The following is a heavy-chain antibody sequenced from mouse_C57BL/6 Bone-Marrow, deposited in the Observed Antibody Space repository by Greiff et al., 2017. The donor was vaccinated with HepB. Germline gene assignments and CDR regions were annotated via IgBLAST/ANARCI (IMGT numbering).Heavy chain of an antibody. D-gene: IGHD3-2*02. Sequence: QVQLQQSGPGLVAPSQSLSITCTVSGFSLTSYGVDWVRQSPGKGLEWLGVIWGVGSTNYNSALKSRLSISKDNSKSQVFLKMNSLQTDDTAMYYCASDDSSGYPFAYWGQGTLVTVSA. CDR2: IWGVGST. CDR1: GFSLTSYG. CDR3: ASDDSSGYPFAY. V-gene: IGHV2-6*01. J-gene: IGHJ3*01.